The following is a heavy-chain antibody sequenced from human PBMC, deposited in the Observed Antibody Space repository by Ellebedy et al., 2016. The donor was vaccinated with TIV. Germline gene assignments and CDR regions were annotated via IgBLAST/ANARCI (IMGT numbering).Heavy chain of an antibody. CDR3: ARRASYGDYAVQVNPWFDP. Sequence: GESLKISCEAFGFSFRSYWMSWVRQAPGKGLEWVANIRGDSEKYYVDSVKGRFTISRDNAKNSLFLQMNSLRVDDTAVYYCARRASYGDYAVQVNPWFDPWGQGTLVTVSS. CDR1: GFSFRSYW. D-gene: IGHD4-17*01. J-gene: IGHJ5*02. CDR2: IRGDSEK. V-gene: IGHV3-7*01.